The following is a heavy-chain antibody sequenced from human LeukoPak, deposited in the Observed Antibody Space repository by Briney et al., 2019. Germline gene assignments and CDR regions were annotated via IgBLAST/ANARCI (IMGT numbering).Heavy chain of an antibody. CDR3: AKRGIVVRAVIIVGFHKEAYYFYY. Sequence: GRSLRLSCAVSGITLSNYGMSWVRQAPGKGLEWVADNSDSGGSKNYADSVKGRFTISRDNPKNTLHLQMNSLRPQDTAVYFCAKRGIVVRAVIIVGFHKEAYYFYYWGEGALVTVSS. CDR2: NSDSGGSK. J-gene: IGHJ4*02. D-gene: IGHD3-10*01. V-gene: IGHV3-23*01. CDR1: GITLSNYG.